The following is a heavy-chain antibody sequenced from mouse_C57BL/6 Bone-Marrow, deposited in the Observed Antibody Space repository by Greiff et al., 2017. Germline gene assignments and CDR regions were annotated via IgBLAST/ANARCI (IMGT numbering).Heavy chain of an antibody. J-gene: IGHJ1*03. CDR1: GYTFTSYW. V-gene: IGHV1-52*01. CDR3: AREDGYDGGYCDV. CDR2: IDPSDSAT. D-gene: IGHD2-2*01. Sequence: QVQLQQPGAELVRPGSSVKLSCKASGYTFTSYWMHWVQQRPIQGLEWIGNIDPSDSATHYNQKFKDKATLTVAKASSTAYMQRSSLTSEDSAVYYWAREDGYDGGYCDVWGTGTTVTVSS.